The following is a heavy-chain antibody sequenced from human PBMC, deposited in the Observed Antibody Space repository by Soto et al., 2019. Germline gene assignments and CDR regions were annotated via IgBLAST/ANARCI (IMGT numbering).Heavy chain of an antibody. V-gene: IGHV1-69*13. CDR1: GYTFTSYG. Sequence: QVQLVQSGAEVKNSGASVKVSCKASGYTFTSYGFSWVRQAPGQGLEWMGGIIPIFGTANYAQKFQGRVTITADESTSTAYMELSSLRSEDTAVYYCARRGLSASNILDYWGQGTLVTVSS. CDR2: IIPIFGTA. D-gene: IGHD3-16*01. J-gene: IGHJ4*02. CDR3: ARRGLSASNILDY.